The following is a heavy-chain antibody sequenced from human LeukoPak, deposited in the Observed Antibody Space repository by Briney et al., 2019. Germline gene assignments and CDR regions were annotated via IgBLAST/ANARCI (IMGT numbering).Heavy chain of an antibody. Sequence: PGGSLRLSCAASGFTFSSYDMHWVRQAPGEGLEWVSAIGTAADTYYSVSVKGRFTISRDNAKDSSYLQMNNLKAEDTAVYYCARGSRAVRWYFDLWGRGTLVTVSS. CDR3: ARGSRAVRWYFDL. J-gene: IGHJ2*01. CDR1: GFTFSSYD. CDR2: IGTAADT. D-gene: IGHD6-19*01. V-gene: IGHV3-13*01.